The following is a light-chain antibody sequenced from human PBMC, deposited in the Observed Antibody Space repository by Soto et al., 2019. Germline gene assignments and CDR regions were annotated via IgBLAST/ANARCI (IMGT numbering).Light chain of an antibody. CDR1: QSVSSAY. CDR2: DVS. Sequence: EIVLTQSPGTLSLSPGERATLSCRASQSVSSAYLAWYQQKPGQAPRLLIYDVSSRATGIPDRFSGSGSGTDFTLTVSRLEPEDFAVYYCQQYGSSPETFGQGTNVEIK. J-gene: IGKJ1*01. CDR3: QQYGSSPET. V-gene: IGKV3-20*01.